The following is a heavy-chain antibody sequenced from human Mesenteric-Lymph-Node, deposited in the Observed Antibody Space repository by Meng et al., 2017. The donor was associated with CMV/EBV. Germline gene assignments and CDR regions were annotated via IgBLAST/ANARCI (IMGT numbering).Heavy chain of an antibody. D-gene: IGHD6-13*01. Sequence: GESLKISCAASGFTFSGYEMNWVRQAPGKGLEWVSYISSSGSTIYYADSVKGRFTISRDNAKNSLYLQMNSLRAEDTAVYFCATDIGSSWTGWFDPWGQGTLVTVSS. J-gene: IGHJ5*02. CDR2: ISSSGSTI. CDR3: ATDIGSSWTGWFDP. CDR1: GFTFSGYE. V-gene: IGHV3-48*03.